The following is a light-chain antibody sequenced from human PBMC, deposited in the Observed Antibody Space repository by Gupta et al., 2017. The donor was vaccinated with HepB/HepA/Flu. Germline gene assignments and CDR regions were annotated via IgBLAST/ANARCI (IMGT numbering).Light chain of an antibody. CDR2: GAS. CDR3: QQYNNWPPFLT. CDR1: QSVSSN. Sequence: EILMTQSPATVSVSPGERATLSCRASQSVSSNLAWYQQKPGQAPRLLIYGASTRATGIPARFSGSGSGTEFTLTISSLQSEDFAVYYCQQYNNWPPFLTFGGGTKVEIK. J-gene: IGKJ4*01. V-gene: IGKV3-15*01.